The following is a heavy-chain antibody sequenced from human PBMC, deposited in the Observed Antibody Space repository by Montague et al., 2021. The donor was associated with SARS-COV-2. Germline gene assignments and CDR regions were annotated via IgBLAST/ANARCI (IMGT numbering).Heavy chain of an antibody. D-gene: IGHD1-1*01. CDR3: TRHVHMTWPEPSPGFDY. CDR1: GDSISSSSYN. J-gene: IGHJ4*02. V-gene: IGHV4-39*01. Sequence: SETLSLTCTVSGDSISSSSYNWGWIRQPPGKGLEWIGSVHYNGRTYYNPSLKSRVTIYVDTSKNQISLRLSSVTAADTAVYYSTRHVHMTWPEPSPGFDYWGQGTQVTVSS. CDR2: VHYNGRT.